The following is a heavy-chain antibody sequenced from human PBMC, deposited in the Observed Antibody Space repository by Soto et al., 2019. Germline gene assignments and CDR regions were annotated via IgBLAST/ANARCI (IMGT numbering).Heavy chain of an antibody. CDR2: IYSSGNT. CDR1: GGSISGNF. D-gene: IGHD3-3*01. V-gene: IGHV4-4*07. J-gene: IGHJ4*02. Sequence: WETLSLTCTVSGGSISGNFWSWIRQPAGKKLEWIGRIYSSGNTIYSPSLKTRVTMSVDTSKNQFSLDLTSVTAADTAVYYCARDNVWSGFYYFFDYWGQGTLVTVSS. CDR3: ARDNVWSGFYYFFDY.